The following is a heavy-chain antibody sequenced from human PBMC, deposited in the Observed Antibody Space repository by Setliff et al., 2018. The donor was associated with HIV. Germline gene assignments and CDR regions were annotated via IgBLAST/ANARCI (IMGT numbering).Heavy chain of an antibody. V-gene: IGHV4-61*02. J-gene: IGHJ5*02. CDR2: IYTSGIT. CDR1: GASISSGSFF. D-gene: IGHD2-21*02. CDR3: VTMTANWFDP. Sequence: PSETLSLTCTVSGASISSGSFFCSWIRQPAGKGLEWIGRIYTSGITNYNPSLKSRVIISVDTSKNQFSLKLSSVTAADTAVYYCVTMTANWFDPWGQGTLVT.